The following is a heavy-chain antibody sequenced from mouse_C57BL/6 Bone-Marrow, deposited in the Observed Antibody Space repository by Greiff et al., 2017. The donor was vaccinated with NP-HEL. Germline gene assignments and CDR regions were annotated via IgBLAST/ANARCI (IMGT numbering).Heavy chain of an antibody. CDR2: IYPGGGAT. CDR1: GYAFSSSW. V-gene: IGHV1-82*01. Sequence: VQLQQSGPELVKPGASVKISCKASGYAFSSSWLNWVKQRPGKGLEWIGRIYPGGGATNYNGKFKGKATLTADTSSSAAYMQLSSLTSEAAAVYFCARDVEYWGQGTTLTVAS. CDR3: ARDVEY. J-gene: IGHJ2*01.